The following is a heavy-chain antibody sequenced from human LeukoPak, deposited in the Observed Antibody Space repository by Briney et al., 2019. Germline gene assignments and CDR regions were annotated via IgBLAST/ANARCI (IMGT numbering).Heavy chain of an antibody. CDR3: ARGCVDDSSVYFDY. Sequence: SETLSLTCAVSGGSISSTNWWSWVRQPPGKGLEWIGEIYHSGSTNYNPSLKSRVTISVDKSKNQFSLKLTSVTAADTAVYYCARGCVDDSSVYFDYWGQGPLVTVSS. V-gene: IGHV4-4*02. CDR2: IYHSGST. CDR1: GGSISSTNW. J-gene: IGHJ4*02. D-gene: IGHD3-22*01.